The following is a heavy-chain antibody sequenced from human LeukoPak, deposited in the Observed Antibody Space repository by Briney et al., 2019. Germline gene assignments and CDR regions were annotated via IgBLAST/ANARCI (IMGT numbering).Heavy chain of an antibody. J-gene: IGHJ6*02. CDR1: GFTFSSYA. CDR3: ARAGSGWYSMDV. V-gene: IGHV3-64*01. D-gene: IGHD6-19*01. CDR2: ISSNGGIT. Sequence: GGSLRLSCVASGFTFSSYAMHWVRQAPGKGLEYVSAISSNGGITYYANSVKGRFTISRDNSKNTLYLQMGSLRAEDMAVYYCARAGSGWYSMDVWGQGTTFTVSS.